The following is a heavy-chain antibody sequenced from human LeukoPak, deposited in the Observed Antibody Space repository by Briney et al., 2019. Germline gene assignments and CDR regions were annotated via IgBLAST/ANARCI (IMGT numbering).Heavy chain of an antibody. CDR3: GKDWSEVEAADRFDP. CDR2: FDPEDGET. Sequence: ASVKVSCKVSGYTLTELSMHWVRQAPGKGLEWMGGFDPEDGETIYAQKFQGRVTMTEDTSTDTAYMELSSLRAEDTAIYYCGKDWSEVEAADRFDPRGQGTLVTVSS. CDR1: GYTLTELS. D-gene: IGHD2-15*01. J-gene: IGHJ5*02. V-gene: IGHV1-24*01.